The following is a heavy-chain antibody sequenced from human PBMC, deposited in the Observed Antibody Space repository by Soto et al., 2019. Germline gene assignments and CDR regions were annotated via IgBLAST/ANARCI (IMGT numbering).Heavy chain of an antibody. CDR3: ARGNFYYGLDV. CDR2: FSDSGST. CDR1: GGSFSGNY. Sequence: KTSETLSLTCAVYGGSFSGNYWSWIRQPPGKGLEWIGEFSDSGSTNYNPSLKSRVTISEDMSKSQFSLKLSSVTAADTAVYYCARGNFYYGLDVWGQGTTVTVSS. J-gene: IGHJ6*02. V-gene: IGHV4-34*01.